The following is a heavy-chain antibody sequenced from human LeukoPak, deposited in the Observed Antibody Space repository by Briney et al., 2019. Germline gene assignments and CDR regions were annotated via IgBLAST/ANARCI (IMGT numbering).Heavy chain of an antibody. D-gene: IGHD5-24*01. CDR2: IYYSGNN. CDR1: GGSISTSSYY. Sequence: SETLSLTCSVSGGSISTSSYYWGWIRQPPGKGLEWIGAIYYSGNNFYNPSLESRVTISVDTSKNQFSLKMISVTAADTSVYYCASPDAYNKFFEDWGPGTLVTVSS. V-gene: IGHV4-39*07. J-gene: IGHJ4*01. CDR3: ASPDAYNKFFED.